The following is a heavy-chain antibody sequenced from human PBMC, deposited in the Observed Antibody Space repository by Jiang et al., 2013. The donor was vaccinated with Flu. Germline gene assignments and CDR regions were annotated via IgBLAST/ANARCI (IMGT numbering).Heavy chain of an antibody. Sequence: SGAEVKKPGASVKVSCKASGYNFTKYFLHWVRQAPGQGLEWMGIMNPSGGSTRYAQNFQGRVTMTRDTSTSTAYMELSSLRSDDTAVYYCARGDDSGGYVRETLFDNWGQGTLVTVSS. V-gene: IGHV1-46*01. CDR2: MNPSGGST. CDR1: GYNFTKYF. D-gene: IGHD4-17*01. CDR3: ARGDDSGGYVRETLFDN. J-gene: IGHJ4*02.